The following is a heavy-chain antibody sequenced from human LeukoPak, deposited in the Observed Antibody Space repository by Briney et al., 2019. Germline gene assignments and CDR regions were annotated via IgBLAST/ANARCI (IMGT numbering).Heavy chain of an antibody. D-gene: IGHD3-22*01. CDR1: GASINNNF. J-gene: IGHJ4*01. V-gene: IGHV4-59*08. Sequence: SETLSLTCTVSGASINNNFWTWIRQPPGKGLEWIGYIYSSGSANYNPSLKSRVIISRDTSKNQISLNLTSVTAADAALYFCARHRDYYDTWGHGTLVTVSS. CDR2: IYSSGSA. CDR3: ARHRDYYDT.